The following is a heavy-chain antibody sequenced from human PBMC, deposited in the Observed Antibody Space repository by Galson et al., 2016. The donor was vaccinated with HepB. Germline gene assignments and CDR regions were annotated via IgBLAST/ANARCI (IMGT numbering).Heavy chain of an antibody. V-gene: IGHV3-74*01. CDR2: INSDGSST. Sequence: SLRLSCAASGFTFSSYWMRWVRQAPGKGLVWVSRINSDGSSTSYADSVKGRFTISRDNAKNTLYLQMNSLRVEDTAVYYCASSVAAAGNWFDPWGQGTLVTVSS. D-gene: IGHD6-13*01. J-gene: IGHJ5*02. CDR3: ASSVAAAGNWFDP. CDR1: GFTFSSYW.